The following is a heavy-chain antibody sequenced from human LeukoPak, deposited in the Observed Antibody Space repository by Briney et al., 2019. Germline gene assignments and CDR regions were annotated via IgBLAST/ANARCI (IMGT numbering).Heavy chain of an antibody. CDR1: GFTFGDYA. D-gene: IGHD3-3*01. CDR2: ISWNSGRI. J-gene: IGHJ4*02. V-gene: IGHV3-9*03. CDR3: AKSTYYDSWSGYLDY. Sequence: GRSLRLSCAASGFTFGDYAMHWVRQAPGKGLEWVSGISWNSGRIGYVDSVKGRFTISRDNAKNSLYLQMNSLKPEDMAVYYCAKSTYYDSWSGYLDYWGQGTRVTVSS.